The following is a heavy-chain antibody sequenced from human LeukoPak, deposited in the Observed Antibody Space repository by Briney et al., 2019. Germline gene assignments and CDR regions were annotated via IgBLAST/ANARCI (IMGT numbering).Heavy chain of an antibody. CDR3: ARVTAVTRVDY. V-gene: IGHV4-30-4*01. Sequence: AQTLSLTCTVSGGSISSGHYYWSWIRQPPGKGLEWIVYIFKSGSTYYNPSLKSRVSISIDTSKNQFSLKLSSVAAADTAVYYCARVTAVTRVDYWGQGTLVTVS. D-gene: IGHD4-17*01. CDR2: IFKSGST. J-gene: IGHJ4*02. CDR1: GGSISSGHYY.